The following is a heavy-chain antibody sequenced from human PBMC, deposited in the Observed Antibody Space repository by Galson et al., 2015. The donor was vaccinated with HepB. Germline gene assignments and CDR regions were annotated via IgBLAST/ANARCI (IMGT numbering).Heavy chain of an antibody. Sequence: SLRLSCAASGFTFSSYNMNWVRQAPGKGLEWVSSISSSSSFIYYADSVKGRFTISRDNAKNSLYLQMNSLRAADTAVYYCAKDRLRGWFDPWGQGTLVTVSS. CDR2: ISSSSSFI. CDR3: AKDRLRGWFDP. CDR1: GFTFSSYN. D-gene: IGHD3-10*01. J-gene: IGHJ5*02. V-gene: IGHV3-21*01.